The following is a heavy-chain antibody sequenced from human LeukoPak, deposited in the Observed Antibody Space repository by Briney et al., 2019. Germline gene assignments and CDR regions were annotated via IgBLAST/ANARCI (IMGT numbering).Heavy chain of an antibody. J-gene: IGHJ4*02. D-gene: IGHD6-6*01. CDR1: GFTFSTYA. CDR3: AKGSSSSRPYYFAC. Sequence: GGSLRLSCTASGFTFSTYAMSWVRQAPGKGLEYFSAITGGGDDTYYADSVKGRFTISRDNSKNTLYLQMNSLRVEDTAVYYCAKGSSSSRPYYFACWGQGALVTVSS. CDR2: ITGGGDDT. V-gene: IGHV3-23*01.